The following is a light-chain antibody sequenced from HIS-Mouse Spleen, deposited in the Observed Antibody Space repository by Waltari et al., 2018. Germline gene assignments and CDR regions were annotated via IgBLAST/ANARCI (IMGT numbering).Light chain of an antibody. CDR1: SSDVGGYNY. Sequence: QSALTQPASVSGSPGQSITISCTGTSSDVGGYNYVSWYQQPPGNSPKLMIYEVSNRPSGVSNRFSGAKSGNTASLTISGLQAEDEADYYCSSYTSSSTLWVFGGGTKLTVL. CDR2: EVS. CDR3: SSYTSSSTLWV. V-gene: IGLV2-14*01. J-gene: IGLJ3*02.